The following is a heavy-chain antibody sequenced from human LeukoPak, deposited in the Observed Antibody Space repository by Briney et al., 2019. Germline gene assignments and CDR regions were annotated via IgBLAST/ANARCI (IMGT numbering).Heavy chain of an antibody. Sequence: PGGSLRLSCAASGFTFSSYWMSWVRQAPGKGLEWVANIKQDGSEKYYVGSVKGRFTISRDNAKNSLYLQMNSLRAEDTAVYYCARVPLYLVRGDPYNWFDPWGQGTLVTVSS. V-gene: IGHV3-7*01. J-gene: IGHJ5*02. D-gene: IGHD3-10*01. CDR1: GFTFSSYW. CDR3: ARVPLYLVRGDPYNWFDP. CDR2: IKQDGSEK.